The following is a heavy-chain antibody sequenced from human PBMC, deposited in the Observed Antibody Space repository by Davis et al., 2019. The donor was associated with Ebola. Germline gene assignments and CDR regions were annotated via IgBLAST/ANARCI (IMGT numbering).Heavy chain of an antibody. V-gene: IGHV3-20*04. CDR3: ARWGYCSGGSCYSGWLNWFDP. D-gene: IGHD2-15*01. J-gene: IGHJ5*02. CDR2: INWNGGST. Sequence: GESLKISCAASGFTFDDYGMSWVRQAPGKGLEWVSGINWNGGSTAYADSVKGRFTISRDNAKNSLYLQTNSLRVEDTALYYCARWGYCSGGSCYSGWLNWFDPWGQGTLVTVSS. CDR1: GFTFDDYG.